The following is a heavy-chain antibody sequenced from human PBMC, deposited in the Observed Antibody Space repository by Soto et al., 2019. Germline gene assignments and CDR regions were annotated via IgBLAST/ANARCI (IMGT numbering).Heavy chain of an antibody. J-gene: IGHJ5*02. CDR3: AKGDCGGDCSRPNWFDP. D-gene: IGHD2-21*01. V-gene: IGHV3-23*01. Sequence: EVQLLESGGGLVQPGGSLRLSCAASGFTFSSYAMSWVRQAPGKGLEWVSAISGSGGSTYYADSVKGRFTISRDNYKNTLYLQMNSLRAEDTAVYYCAKGDCGGDCSRPNWFDPWGQGTLVTVSS. CDR1: GFTFSSYA. CDR2: ISGSGGST.